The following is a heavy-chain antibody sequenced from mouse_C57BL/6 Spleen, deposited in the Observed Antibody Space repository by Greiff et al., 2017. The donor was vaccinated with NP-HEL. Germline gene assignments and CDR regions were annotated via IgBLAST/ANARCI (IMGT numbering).Heavy chain of an antibody. CDR1: GFTFSDYG. CDR3: ARAEIYYGNCLDY. V-gene: IGHV5-17*01. J-gene: IGHJ2*01. CDR2: ISSGSSTI. D-gene: IGHD2-1*01. Sequence: EVMLVESGGGLVKPGGSLKLSCAASGFTFSDYGMHWVRQAPEKGLEWVAYISSGSSTIYYADTVKGRFTISRDNAKNTLFLQMTSLRSEDTAMYYCARAEIYYGNCLDYWGQGTTLTVSS.